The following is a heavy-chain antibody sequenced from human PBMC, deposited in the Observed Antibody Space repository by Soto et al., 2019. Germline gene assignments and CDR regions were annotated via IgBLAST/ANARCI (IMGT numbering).Heavy chain of an antibody. J-gene: IGHJ1*01. CDR2: IYSGGST. CDR1: GFTVSSNY. V-gene: IGHV3-66*01. D-gene: IGHD6-13*01. Sequence: EVQLVESGGGLVQPGGSLRLSCAASGFTVSSNYMSWVRQAPGKGLEWVSVIYSGGSTYYADSVKGRFTITRDNSKNKLYPQRNGLRAEDKAGNYRASRARHIAAAGRWFQVTPVSVSSGSEY. CDR3: ASRARHIAAAGRWFQVTPVSVSSGSEY.